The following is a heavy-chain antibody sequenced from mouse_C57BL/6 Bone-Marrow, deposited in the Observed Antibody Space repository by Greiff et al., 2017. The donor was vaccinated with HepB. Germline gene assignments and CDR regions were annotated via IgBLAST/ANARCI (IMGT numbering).Heavy chain of an antibody. J-gene: IGHJ4*01. CDR3: TGRGSSYPDYAMDY. Sequence: EVKLVESGGGLVQPGGSMKLSCVASGFTFSNYWMNWVRQSPEKGLEWVAQIRLKSDNYATNYAETVKGRFTISRDDSKSSVYLQMNNLRAEDTGIYYCTGRGSSYPDYAMDYWGQGTSVTVSS. CDR2: IRLKSDNYAT. CDR1: GFTFSNYW. V-gene: IGHV6-3*01. D-gene: IGHD1-1*01.